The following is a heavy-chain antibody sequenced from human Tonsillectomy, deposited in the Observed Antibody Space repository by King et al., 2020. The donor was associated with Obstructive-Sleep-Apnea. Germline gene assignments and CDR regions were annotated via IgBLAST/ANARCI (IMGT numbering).Heavy chain of an antibody. J-gene: IGHJ4*02. V-gene: IGHV3-48*04. CDR3: ASYSGSYSPG. Sequence: VQLVESGGGLVQPGGSLRLSCAASGFTFRSYSMNWVRQAPGKGLEWVSYIIGSRNSTQYADSVRDRFTISRDNAKNSLYLQMNSLRAEDTAVYYCASYSGSYSPGWGPGTLVTVSS. D-gene: IGHD1-26*01. CDR1: GFTFRSYS. CDR2: IIGSRNST.